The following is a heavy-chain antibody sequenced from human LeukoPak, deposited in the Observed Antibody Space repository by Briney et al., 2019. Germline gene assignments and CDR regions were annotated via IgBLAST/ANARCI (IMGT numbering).Heavy chain of an antibody. Sequence: ASVKVSCKASGYTFTGYYMHWVRQAPGQGLEWVGWINPNSGGTNYAQKFQGRVTMTRDTSISTAYTELSRLRSDDTAVYYCAGGPFLEWLLYFDYWGQGTLVTVSS. CDR1: GYTFTGYY. CDR2: INPNSGGT. V-gene: IGHV1-2*02. CDR3: AGGPFLEWLLYFDY. J-gene: IGHJ4*02. D-gene: IGHD3-3*01.